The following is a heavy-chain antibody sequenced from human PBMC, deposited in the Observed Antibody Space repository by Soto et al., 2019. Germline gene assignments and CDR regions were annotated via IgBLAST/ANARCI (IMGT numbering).Heavy chain of an antibody. CDR1: GGTFSSYA. CDR2: IIPIFGTA. V-gene: IGHV1-69*06. D-gene: IGHD4-17*01. Sequence: QVQLVQSGAEVKKPGSSVKVSCKASGGTFSSYAISWVRQAPGQGLEWMGGIIPIFGTANYAQKFQGRVTITADKSTSTAYMELSSLRSEDTAVYYCARVGLRLTTAYYYYGMDVWGKGPRSPSPQ. J-gene: IGHJ6*01. CDR3: ARVGLRLTTAYYYYGMDV.